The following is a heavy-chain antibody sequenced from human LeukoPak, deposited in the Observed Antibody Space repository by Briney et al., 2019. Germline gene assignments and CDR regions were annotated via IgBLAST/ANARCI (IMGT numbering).Heavy chain of an antibody. CDR2: IYTSGST. CDR3: ARDCSSTSCYWWGFDY. CDR1: GGSISSYY. V-gene: IGHV4-4*07. J-gene: IGHJ4*02. D-gene: IGHD2-2*01. Sequence: SETLSLTCTVSGGSISSYYWSWIRQPAGKGLEWIGRIYTSGSTNYNPSLKSRVTMSVDTSKNQFSLKLSSVTAADTAVYYCARDCSSTSCYWWGFDYWGQGTLATVSS.